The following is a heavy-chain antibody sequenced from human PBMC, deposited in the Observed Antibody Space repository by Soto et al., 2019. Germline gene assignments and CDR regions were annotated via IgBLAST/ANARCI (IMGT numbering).Heavy chain of an antibody. J-gene: IGHJ4*02. CDR1: GFSFDRNG. D-gene: IGHD3-10*01. V-gene: IGHV3-30*03. CDR3: ARDQIGYFES. CDR2: ISDDGSKR. Sequence: QVHLVESGGGVVQPGKSLTLSCAVSGFSFDRNGMHWVRQAPGKGLEWVAVISDDGSKRYYPDFVKGRFTISRDNSKNTLFLQMNSLRADDTAVYYCARDQIGYFESWGQGTLVTVSS.